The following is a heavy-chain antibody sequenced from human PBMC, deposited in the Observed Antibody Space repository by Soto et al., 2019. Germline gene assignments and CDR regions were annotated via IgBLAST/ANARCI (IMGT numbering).Heavy chain of an antibody. Sequence: GGSLRLSCTASGFTFGDYAMSWFRQAPGKGLEWVGFIRSKAYGGTTEYAASVKGRFTISRDDSKSIAYLQMNSLKTEDTAVYYCTRDWFIPDSTYCGGDCQWGGYWGQGTLVTVSS. J-gene: IGHJ4*02. CDR3: TRDWFIPDSTYCGGDCQWGGY. D-gene: IGHD2-21*02. CDR1: GFTFGDYA. V-gene: IGHV3-49*03. CDR2: IRSKAYGGTT.